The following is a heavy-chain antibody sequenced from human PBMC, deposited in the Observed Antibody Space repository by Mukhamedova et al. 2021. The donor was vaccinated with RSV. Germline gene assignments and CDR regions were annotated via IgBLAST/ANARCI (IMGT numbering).Heavy chain of an antibody. Sequence: SLQSRVTISADTSKNQFSLKLSSVTAADTAVYYCARKSGLGGHNWGYWGQGTLVTVSS. V-gene: IGHV4-59*01. J-gene: IGHJ4*02. D-gene: IGHD5-24*01. CDR3: ARKSGLGGHNWGY.